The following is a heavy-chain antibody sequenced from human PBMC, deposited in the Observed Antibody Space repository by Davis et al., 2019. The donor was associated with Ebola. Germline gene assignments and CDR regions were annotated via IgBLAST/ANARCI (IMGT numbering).Heavy chain of an antibody. J-gene: IGHJ5*02. V-gene: IGHV3-7*01. CDR1: GFTFRNYW. CDR2: IKPDESEK. D-gene: IGHD4-23*01. CDR3: ARGALRWRNWFDP. Sequence: PGGSLRLSCAASGFTFRNYWMSWVRQAPGKGLEWVANIKPDESEKYYVDSVKGRFTISRDNAKNSLCLQMNSLRAEDTAVYYCARGALRWRNWFDPWGQGTLVTVSS.